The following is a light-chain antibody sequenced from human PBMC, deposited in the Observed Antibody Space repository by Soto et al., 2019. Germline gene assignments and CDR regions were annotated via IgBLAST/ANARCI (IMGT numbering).Light chain of an antibody. CDR2: EVS. J-gene: IGLJ1*01. CDR1: SSDVGGYNY. V-gene: IGLV2-14*01. CDR3: SSYTSSSTYV. Sequence: QSVLTQPASVSGSPGQSITISCTGTSSDVGGYNYVSWYQQHPGKAPKLMIYEVSNRPSGASNRFSGSKSGNTASLTISGLQAGDEADYYCSSYTSSSTYVFGTGTKVTVL.